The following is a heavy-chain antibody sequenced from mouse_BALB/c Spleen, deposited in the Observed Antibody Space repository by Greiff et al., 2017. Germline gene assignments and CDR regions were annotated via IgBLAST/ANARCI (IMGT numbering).Heavy chain of an antibody. CDR3: AKYNWAYWYFDV. Sequence: EVQLQQSGPELMKPGASVKISCKASGYSFTSYYMHWVKQSHGKSLEWIGYIDPFNGGTSYNQKFKGKATLTVDKSSSTAYMHLSSLTSEDSAVYYCAKYNWAYWYFDVWGAGTTVTVSS. CDR1: GYSFTSYY. J-gene: IGHJ1*01. D-gene: IGHD1-3*01. V-gene: IGHV1-28*01. CDR2: IDPFNGGT.